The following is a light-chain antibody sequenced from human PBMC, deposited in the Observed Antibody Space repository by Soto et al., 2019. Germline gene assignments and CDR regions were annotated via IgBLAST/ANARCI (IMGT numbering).Light chain of an antibody. Sequence: SVLTQPASVSGSPGQSITLSCTGNSSDVGAYDYVSWYQQHPDKAPKLMIYEVSNRPSGVSNRFSGSKSVNTATLTISGLQAEDEADYYCSSYTSSSTRVFGTGTKVTVL. V-gene: IGLV2-14*03. J-gene: IGLJ1*01. CDR1: SSDVGAYDY. CDR3: SSYTSSSTRV. CDR2: EVS.